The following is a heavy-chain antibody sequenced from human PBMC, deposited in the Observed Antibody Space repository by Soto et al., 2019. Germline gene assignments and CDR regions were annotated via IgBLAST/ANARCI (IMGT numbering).Heavy chain of an antibody. CDR3: ARGTYYYDSSGYPFDY. D-gene: IGHD3-22*01. J-gene: IGHJ4*02. CDR2: IIPIFGTA. CDR1: GGTFSSYA. Sequence: SVKVSCKASGGTFSSYAIRWVRQAPVQGLEWMGGIIPIFGTANYAQKFQGRVTITADESTSTAYMELSSLRSEDTAVYYCARGTYYYDSSGYPFDYWGQGTLVTVSS. V-gene: IGHV1-69*01.